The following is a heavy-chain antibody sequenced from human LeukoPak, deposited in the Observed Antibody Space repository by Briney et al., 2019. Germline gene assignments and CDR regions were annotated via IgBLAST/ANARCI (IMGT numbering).Heavy chain of an antibody. CDR3: ARRYFDY. Sequence: PGGSLRLSCAASGFTFSSHWMSWVRQAPGKGLEWVANIKQDGIEKYYVDSVKGRFTISRDNAKNSLYLQMNSLRAEDTAVYYCARRYFDYWGQGTLVTVSS. CDR2: IKQDGIEK. V-gene: IGHV3-7*03. J-gene: IGHJ4*02. CDR1: GFTFSSHW.